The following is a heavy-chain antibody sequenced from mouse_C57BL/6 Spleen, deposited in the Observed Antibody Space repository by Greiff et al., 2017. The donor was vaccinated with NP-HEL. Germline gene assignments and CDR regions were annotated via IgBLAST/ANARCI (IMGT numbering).Heavy chain of an antibody. Sequence: VQLQQPGAELVKPGASVQMSCKASGYTFTSYWITWVKPRPGQGLEWIGDIYPGSGSTNYNEKFKSKATLTVDTSSSTAYMQLSSLTSEDSAVYYCARYDYDERGYFDVWGTGTTVTVSS. CDR2: IYPGSGST. V-gene: IGHV1-55*01. CDR1: GYTFTSYW. D-gene: IGHD2-4*01. J-gene: IGHJ1*03. CDR3: ARYDYDERGYFDV.